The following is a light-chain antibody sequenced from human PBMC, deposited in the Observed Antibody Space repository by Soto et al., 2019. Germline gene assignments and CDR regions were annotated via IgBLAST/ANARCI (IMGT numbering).Light chain of an antibody. CDR2: EVS. V-gene: IGLV2-14*01. CDR3: SSYTRNSTLV. J-gene: IGLJ2*01. Sequence: QSALTQPASVSGSPGQSITISCTGTSSDVGGYNYVSWYQQHPGKAPKLMIYEVSNRPSGVSNRFSGSKSGNTASLTISGLQAEDEAGYYCSSYTRNSTLVFGGGTKLTVL. CDR1: SSDVGGYNY.